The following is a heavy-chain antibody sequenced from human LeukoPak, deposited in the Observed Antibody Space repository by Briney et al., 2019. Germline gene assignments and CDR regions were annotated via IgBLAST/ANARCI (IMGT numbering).Heavy chain of an antibody. CDR3: ARDPSSNWFDP. CDR2: INDSGSS. V-gene: IGHV4-34*01. CDR1: GGSFGGYY. D-gene: IGHD2-2*01. J-gene: IGHJ5*02. Sequence: SETLSLTCAVYGGSFGGYYWSWIRQPPGKGLEWIGEINDSGSSNYIPSLKSRVTISVDRSKNQFSLKLSSVTAADTAVYYCARDPSSNWFDPWGQGTLVTVSS.